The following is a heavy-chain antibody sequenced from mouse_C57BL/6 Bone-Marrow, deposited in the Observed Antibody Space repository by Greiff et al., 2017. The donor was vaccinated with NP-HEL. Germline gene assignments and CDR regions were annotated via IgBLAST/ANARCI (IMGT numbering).Heavy chain of an antibody. V-gene: IGHV1-64*01. CDR1: GYTFTSYW. Sequence: QVQLQQSGAELVKPGASVKLSCKASGYTFTSYWMHWVKQRPGQGLEWIGMIHPNSGSTNYNEKFKSKATLTVDKSSSTAYMQLSSLTSEDSAVYYCARSALYYYGWDYFDYWGQGTTLTVSS. D-gene: IGHD1-1*01. CDR2: IHPNSGST. J-gene: IGHJ2*01. CDR3: ARSALYYYGWDYFDY.